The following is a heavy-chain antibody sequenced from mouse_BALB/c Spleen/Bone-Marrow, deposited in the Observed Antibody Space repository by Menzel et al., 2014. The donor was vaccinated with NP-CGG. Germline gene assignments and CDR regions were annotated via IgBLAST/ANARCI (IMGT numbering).Heavy chain of an antibody. CDR2: ISSGGSYT. D-gene: IGHD2-4*01. CDR1: GFTFSSYG. CDR3: ARPYDFGAWFAY. J-gene: IGHJ3*01. V-gene: IGHV5-6*01. Sequence: VQLKESGGDLMKPGGSLKLSCAASGFTFSSYGMSWVRQTPDKRLEWVATISSGGSYTYYPDSVKGRFTISRDNAKNTLYLQMSSLKSEDTAMYYCARPYDFGAWFAYWGQGTLVTVSA.